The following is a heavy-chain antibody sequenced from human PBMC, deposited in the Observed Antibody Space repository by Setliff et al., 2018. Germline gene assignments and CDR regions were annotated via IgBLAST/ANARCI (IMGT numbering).Heavy chain of an antibody. J-gene: IGHJ4*02. CDR3: ARQLCSSGYCYATTFDY. Sequence: SETLSLTCAVSGYSIGSGYYWGWIRQAPGKGLEWIASIYRSGSTYYNPSLKSRVTISVDTSKNQFPLKLSSVTASDTAVYYCARQLCSSGYCYATTFDYWGQGTLVTVS. CDR1: GYSIGSGYY. CDR2: IYRSGST. D-gene: IGHD3-22*01. V-gene: IGHV4-38-2*01.